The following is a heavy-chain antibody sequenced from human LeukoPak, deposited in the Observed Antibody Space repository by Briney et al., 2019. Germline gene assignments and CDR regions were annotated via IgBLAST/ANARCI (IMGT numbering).Heavy chain of an antibody. D-gene: IGHD3-16*02. CDR2: IYYSGST. J-gene: IGHJ6*02. Sequence: SETLSLTCTVSGGSISSYYWSWIRQPPGKGLEWIGYIYYSGSTNYNPSLKSRVTISVDTSKNQFSLKLSSVTAADTAVYYCACLRLGELSSNYYYYGMDVWGQGTTVTVSS. V-gene: IGHV4-59*01. CDR1: GGSISSYY. CDR3: ACLRLGELSSNYYYYGMDV.